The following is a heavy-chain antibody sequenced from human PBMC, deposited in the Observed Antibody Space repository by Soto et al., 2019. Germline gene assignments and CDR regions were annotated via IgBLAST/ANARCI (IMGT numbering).Heavy chain of an antibody. CDR1: GGTFSSYA. V-gene: IGHV1-69*10. D-gene: IGHD3-10*01. J-gene: IGHJ4*02. Sequence: SVKVSCKASGGTFSSYAISWVRQAPGQGLEWMGGIIPEDGETNYAQKFQGRVTMTEDTSTDTAYMELSSLRSEDTAVYYCATRLWFGESPFDYWGQGTLVTVSS. CDR2: IIPEDGET. CDR3: ATRLWFGESPFDY.